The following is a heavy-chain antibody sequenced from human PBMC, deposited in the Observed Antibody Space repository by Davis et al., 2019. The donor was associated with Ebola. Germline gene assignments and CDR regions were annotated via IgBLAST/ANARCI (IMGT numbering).Heavy chain of an antibody. Sequence: GESLKISCAASGFTFSSYSMSWVRQAPGKGLEWVSAISGSGGSTYYADSVKGRFTISRDNSKNTLYLQMNSLRAEEPAVYYCAKGAVVVAATLGWFDPWGQGTLVTVSS. CDR3: AKGAVVVAATLGWFDP. CDR2: ISGSGGST. D-gene: IGHD2-15*01. V-gene: IGHV3-23*01. J-gene: IGHJ5*02. CDR1: GFTFSSYS.